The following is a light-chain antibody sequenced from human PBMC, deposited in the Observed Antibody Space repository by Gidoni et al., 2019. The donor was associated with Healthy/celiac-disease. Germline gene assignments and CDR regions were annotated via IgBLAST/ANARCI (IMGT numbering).Light chain of an antibody. CDR3: NSRDSSGNHPVV. Sequence: SSELTQDPAVSVALGQTVRITCQGDSLRSYYASWYPQKPGQAPVLFIYGIHLRPSVIPDRFSGSSSGNTASLTITGAPAEDEADYYCNSRDSSGNHPVVFGGGTNLTVL. J-gene: IGLJ2*01. V-gene: IGLV3-19*01. CDR2: GIH. CDR1: SLRSYY.